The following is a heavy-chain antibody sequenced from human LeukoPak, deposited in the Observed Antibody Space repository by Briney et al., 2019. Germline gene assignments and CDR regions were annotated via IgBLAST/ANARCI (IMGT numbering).Heavy chain of an antibody. V-gene: IGHV5-51*01. CDR2: IYPGDSDT. Sequence: GESLKISCEGSGYSFTSYWIGWVRQMPGKGLEWMGIIYPGDSDTRYSPSFQGQVTISADKSISTAYLQWSSLKASDTAMYYCARQQYDYVWGSYRFNWFDPWGQGTLVTVSS. D-gene: IGHD3-16*02. CDR3: ARQQYDYVWGSYRFNWFDP. J-gene: IGHJ5*02. CDR1: GYSFTSYW.